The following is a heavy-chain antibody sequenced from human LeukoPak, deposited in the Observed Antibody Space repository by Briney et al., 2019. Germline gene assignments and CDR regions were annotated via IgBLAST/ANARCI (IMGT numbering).Heavy chain of an antibody. CDR1: TDSITSNW. J-gene: IGHJ2*01. CDR3: ARSVVTLYWYFDL. V-gene: IGHV4-4*02. Sequence: SETLSLTCAVSTDSITSNWWSWVRQPPGKGLEWIGEVHKSGSTNYYPSLQSRVTISIDKSKNQIALELSSVTTADTAVYYCARSVVTLYWYFDLWGRGTLVTVSS. D-gene: IGHD4-23*01. CDR2: VHKSGST.